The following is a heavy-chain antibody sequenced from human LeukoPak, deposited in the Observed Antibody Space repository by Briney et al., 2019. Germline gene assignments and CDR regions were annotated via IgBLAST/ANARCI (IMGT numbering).Heavy chain of an antibody. J-gene: IGHJ6*03. V-gene: IGHV3-21*01. D-gene: IGHD3-22*01. CDR3: ARDHYYDSSGYYCVSYYMDV. Sequence: PGGSLRLSCAASGFTFSSYSMNLVRQAPGKGLEWVSSISSSSSYIYYADSVKGRFTISRDNAKNSLYLQMNSLRAEDTAVYYCARDHYYDSSGYYCVSYYMDVWGKGTTVTVSS. CDR2: ISSSSSYI. CDR1: GFTFSSYS.